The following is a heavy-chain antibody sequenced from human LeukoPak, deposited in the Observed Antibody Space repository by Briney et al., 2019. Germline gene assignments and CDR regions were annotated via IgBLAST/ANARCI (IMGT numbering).Heavy chain of an antibody. Sequence: GGSLRLSCAASGFTFSSYSMNWVRQAPGKGLEWVSYISSSSSTIYYADSVKGRFTISRDNAKNSLYLQMNSLRAEDTAVYYCARAIAAAGTTGYYYYYYMDVWGKGTTVTISS. V-gene: IGHV3-48*04. D-gene: IGHD6-13*01. J-gene: IGHJ6*03. CDR1: GFTFSSYS. CDR3: ARAIAAAGTTGYYYYYYMDV. CDR2: ISSSSSTI.